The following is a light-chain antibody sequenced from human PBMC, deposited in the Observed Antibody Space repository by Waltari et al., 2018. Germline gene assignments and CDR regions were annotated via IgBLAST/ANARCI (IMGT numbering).Light chain of an antibody. CDR1: SGYRSHV. V-gene: IGLV4-69*01. CDR3: QTGGHGTWV. J-gene: IGLJ3*02. CDR2: FNSDGRH. Sequence: LVLTQSPSASASLGASVKLTCTLSSGYRSHVIAWLTQQSGEGPRYLMKFNSDGRHRKGDDIPDRFSASNSGTECYLTISSLQSEDEADYYCQTGGHGTWVFGGGTKLTVL.